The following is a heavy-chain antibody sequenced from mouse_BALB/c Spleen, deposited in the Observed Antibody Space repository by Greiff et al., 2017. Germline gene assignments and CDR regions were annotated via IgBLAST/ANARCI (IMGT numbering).Heavy chain of an antibody. CDR2: IDPANGNT. V-gene: IGHV14-3*02. Sequence: VQLQQSGAELVKPGASVKLSCTASGFNIKDTYMHWVKQRPEQGLEWIGRIDPANGNTKYDPKFQGKATITADTSSNTAYLQLSSLTSEDTAVYYCASDDYKGYYFDYWGQGTTLTVSS. J-gene: IGHJ2*01. D-gene: IGHD2-4*01. CDR3: ASDDYKGYYFDY. CDR1: GFNIKDTY.